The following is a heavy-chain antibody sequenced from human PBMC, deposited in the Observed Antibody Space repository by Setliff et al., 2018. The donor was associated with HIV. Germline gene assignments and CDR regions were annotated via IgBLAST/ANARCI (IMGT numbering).Heavy chain of an antibody. V-gene: IGHV4-61*01. J-gene: IGHJ4*02. Sequence: SETLSLTCTVSGDSVSSRSYYWSWIRQPPGKGLEWTGYIYYSGSTNYNPSLESRVTTSVDTSKKQFSLRLTSVTAADTAVYYCARGVRDNSGWSSYYFDYWGQGTLVTVSS. D-gene: IGHD6-19*01. CDR2: IYYSGST. CDR1: GDSVSSRSYY. CDR3: ARGVRDNSGWSSYYFDY.